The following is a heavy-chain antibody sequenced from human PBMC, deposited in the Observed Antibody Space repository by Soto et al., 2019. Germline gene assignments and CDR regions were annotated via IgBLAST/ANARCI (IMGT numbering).Heavy chain of an antibody. CDR2: INPNSGGT. J-gene: IGHJ6*02. CDR1: GYTFTGYY. CDR3: AREASPRRNHYYYYYGMDV. Sequence: ASVKVSCKASGYTFTGYYMHWVRQAPGQGLEWMGWINPNSGGTNYAQKFQGRVTMTRDTSISTVYMELSRLRSDDTAVYYCAREASPRRNHYYYYYGMDVWGQGTTVTVSS. V-gene: IGHV1-2*02.